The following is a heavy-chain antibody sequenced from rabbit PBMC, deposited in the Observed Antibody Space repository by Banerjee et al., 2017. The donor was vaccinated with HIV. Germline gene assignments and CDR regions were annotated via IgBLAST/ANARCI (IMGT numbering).Heavy chain of an antibody. CDR1: GFSFTNKYV. CDR3: ARDWGAYAGHGYATGWLDL. CDR2: INTSTGNT. D-gene: IGHD6-1*01. Sequence: QEQLEESGGDLVKPEGSLTLTCTASGFSFTNKYVMCWVRQAPGKGLEWIACINTSTGNTVYACWAKGRFTISKTSSTTVTLQMTSLTAADTAAYFCARDWGAYAGHGYATGWLDLWGPGTLVTVS. V-gene: IGHV1S45*01. J-gene: IGHJ5*01.